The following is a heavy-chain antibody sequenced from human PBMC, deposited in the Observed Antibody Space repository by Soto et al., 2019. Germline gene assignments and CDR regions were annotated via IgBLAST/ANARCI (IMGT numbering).Heavy chain of an antibody. CDR1: GFTFSSYA. Sequence: EVQLLESGGGLVQPGGSLRLSCAASGFTFSSYAMSWVRQAPGKGLEWVSAISGSGGSTYYADSVKGRFTITRDTSKNTLYLQMNSLRAEDTSVYYCAKDRRPGGRWNYYYGMDVWGQGTTVTVSS. V-gene: IGHV3-23*01. CDR3: AKDRRPGGRWNYYYGMDV. CDR2: ISGSGGST. J-gene: IGHJ6*02. D-gene: IGHD2-15*01.